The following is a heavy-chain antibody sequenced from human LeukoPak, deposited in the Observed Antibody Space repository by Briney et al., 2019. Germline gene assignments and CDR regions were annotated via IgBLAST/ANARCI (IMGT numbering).Heavy chain of an antibody. D-gene: IGHD2/OR15-2a*01. Sequence: GGSLRLSCAVSGFTFSGYAVSWVRQAPGKGLEWVSAISGSGGSTYYADSVKGRLTISRDNSKNTLYLQMNSLRAEDTAVYYCAKETWLKEYYFDYWGQGTLVTVSS. CDR3: AKETWLKEYYFDY. CDR1: GFTFSGYA. CDR2: ISGSGGST. V-gene: IGHV3-23*01. J-gene: IGHJ4*02.